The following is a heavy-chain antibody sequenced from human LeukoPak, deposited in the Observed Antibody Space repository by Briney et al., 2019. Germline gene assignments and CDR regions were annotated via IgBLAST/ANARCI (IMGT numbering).Heavy chain of an antibody. CDR3: ARDGTYDFWSGQSNYYYYYYMDV. CDR1: GFTFSSYS. D-gene: IGHD3-3*01. Sequence: PGGSLRLSCAASGFTFSSYSMNWVRQAPGKGLEWVSYISSSSSTIYYADSVKGRFTISRDNAKNSLYLQMNSLRAEDTAVYYCARDGTYDFWSGQSNYYYYYYMDVWGKGTTVTVSS. V-gene: IGHV3-48*01. J-gene: IGHJ6*03. CDR2: ISSSSSTI.